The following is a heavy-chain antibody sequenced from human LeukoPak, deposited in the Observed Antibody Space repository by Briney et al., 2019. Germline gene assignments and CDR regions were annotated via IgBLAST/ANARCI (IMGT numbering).Heavy chain of an antibody. CDR2: ISSSSCYI. D-gene: IGHD3-9*01. Sequence: PGGSLRLSCAASGFTFSSYSMNWVRQAPGKGLEWVSSISSSSCYIYYADSVKGRFTISRDNTKNSLYLQMNSLRAEDTAVYYWARMGPYDILTGRYYFDYWGQGTLVTVSS. CDR1: GFTFSSYS. CDR3: ARMGPYDILTGRYYFDY. J-gene: IGHJ4*02. V-gene: IGHV3-21*01.